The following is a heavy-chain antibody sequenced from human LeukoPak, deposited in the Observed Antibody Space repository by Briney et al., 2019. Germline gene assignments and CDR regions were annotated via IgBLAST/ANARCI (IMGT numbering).Heavy chain of an antibody. CDR1: GFTFSNYA. V-gene: IGHV3-64*01. D-gene: IGHD1-1*01. Sequence: GGSLRLSCVASGFTFSNYAMHWVRQAPGKGLEYVSSIARNGGWTYYVNSVKGRFTISRDNSKNTLYLQMGSLRVEDMAVYYCARGDLGDSTGTRRGGDYWGQGTLVTVSS. CDR3: ARGDLGDSTGTRRGGDY. CDR2: IARNGGWT. J-gene: IGHJ4*02.